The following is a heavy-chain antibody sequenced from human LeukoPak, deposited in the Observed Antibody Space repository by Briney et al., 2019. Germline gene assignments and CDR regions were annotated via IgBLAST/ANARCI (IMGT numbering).Heavy chain of an antibody. D-gene: IGHD3-3*01. J-gene: IGHJ4*02. CDR3: ARGSFWSGSPDFDY. Sequence: GGSLRLSXAASGFTFDDYGMSWVRQPPGKGLEWLSGINWNGGSTGYADSVKGRFTISRDNAKNSLYLQMNSLRAEDTALYYCARGSFWSGSPDFDYWGQGTLVTVSS. CDR1: GFTFDDYG. CDR2: INWNGGST. V-gene: IGHV3-20*04.